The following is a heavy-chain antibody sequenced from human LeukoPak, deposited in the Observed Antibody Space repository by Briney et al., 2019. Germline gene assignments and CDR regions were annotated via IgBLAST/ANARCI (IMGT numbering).Heavy chain of an antibody. Sequence: ASVMVSCKASGYSFTGYYIHWVRQAPGQGLEWMGRINPNSGGTNYAQKFQGRVTLTTDTSISTAHMELSRLRSDDTAVYYCARGIAQNGFDPWGQGTLVTVSS. J-gene: IGHJ5*02. CDR1: GYSFTGYY. CDR3: ARGIAQNGFDP. CDR2: INPNSGGT. V-gene: IGHV1-2*06. D-gene: IGHD6-13*01.